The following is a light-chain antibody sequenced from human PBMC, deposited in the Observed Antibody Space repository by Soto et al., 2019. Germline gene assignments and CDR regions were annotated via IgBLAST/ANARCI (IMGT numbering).Light chain of an antibody. CDR3: QQCSNWPPLT. J-gene: IGKJ4*01. V-gene: IGKV3-11*01. CDR2: DAS. Sequence: EIVLTQSPATLSLSPGERATLSCRARQSVSSYLAWYQQKPGQAPRLLIYDASNRATGIPARFSGSGSGTDFTLTISSLEPEDCAVYYCQQCSNWPPLTFGGGTKVEIK. CDR1: QSVSSY.